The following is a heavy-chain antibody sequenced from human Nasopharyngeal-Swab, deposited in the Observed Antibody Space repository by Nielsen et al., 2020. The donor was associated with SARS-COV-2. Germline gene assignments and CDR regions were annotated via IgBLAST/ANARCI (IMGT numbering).Heavy chain of an antibody. J-gene: IGHJ4*02. D-gene: IGHD3-10*01. CDR3: ARGSRYRQWGSGSYFYFDY. V-gene: IGHV4-59*06. CDR2: IYYSGST. Sequence: SETLSLTCTVSGGSISSYYWSWIRQHPGKGLEWIGYIYYSGSTYYNPSLKSRVIISVDTSKNQFSLKLSSVTAADTAVYYCARGSRYRQWGSGSYFYFDYWGQGTLVTVSS. CDR1: GGSISSYY.